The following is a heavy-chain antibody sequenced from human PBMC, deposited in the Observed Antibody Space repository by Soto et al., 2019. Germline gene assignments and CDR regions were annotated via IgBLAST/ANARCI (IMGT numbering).Heavy chain of an antibody. CDR1: GFTFSSYA. CDR3: VKSTGRQVFYGMDV. Sequence: GGSLRLSCAASGFTFSSYAMHWVRQAPGKGLEWVAVISYDGSQKYYADSMKGRFTISRDNSKNTLHLQMNSLRGEDTALYYCVKSTGRQVFYGMDVWGQGTTVTVSS. CDR2: ISYDGSQK. V-gene: IGHV3-30*18. J-gene: IGHJ6*02.